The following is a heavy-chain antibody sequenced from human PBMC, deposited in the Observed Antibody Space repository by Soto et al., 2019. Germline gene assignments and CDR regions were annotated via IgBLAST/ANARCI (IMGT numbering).Heavy chain of an antibody. CDR3: AREKRPRRVGTNPVGRSGYYRTNWFDP. V-gene: IGHV4-34*01. J-gene: IGHJ5*02. Sequence: PSETLSLTCAVYGGSFSGYYWSWIRQPPGKGLEWIGEINHSGSTNYNPSLKSRVTISVDTSKNQFSLKLSSVTAADTAVYYCAREKRPRRVGTNPVGRSGYYRTNWFDPWGQGTLVTVLL. D-gene: IGHD3-3*01. CDR2: INHSGST. CDR1: GGSFSGYY.